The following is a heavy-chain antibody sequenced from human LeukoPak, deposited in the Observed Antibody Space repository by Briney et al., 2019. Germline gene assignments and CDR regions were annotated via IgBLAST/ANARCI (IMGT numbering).Heavy chain of an antibody. CDR2: IIPIFGTA. Sequence: SVKVACKASGGTFSSYAISWVRQAPGQGLEWMGGIIPIFGTANYAQKFQGRVTITADEPTSTAYMELSSLRSEDTAVYYCARDRDIVVVPAAAYYYYGMDVWGQGTTVTVSS. J-gene: IGHJ6*02. CDR3: ARDRDIVVVPAAAYYYYGMDV. CDR1: GGTFSSYA. V-gene: IGHV1-69*13. D-gene: IGHD2-2*01.